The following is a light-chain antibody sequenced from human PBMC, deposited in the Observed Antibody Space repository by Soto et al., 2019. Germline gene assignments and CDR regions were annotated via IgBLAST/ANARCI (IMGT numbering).Light chain of an antibody. Sequence: EIVLTQSPGTLSFSPVERATLSCRASQSLNNYLGWYQQKPGQSPRLLIYGASNRATAIPDRFIGTGSGTDFTLTITKLEPEDFAVYYCQHYGRSWTFGQGTKVDIK. J-gene: IGKJ1*01. CDR3: QHYGRSWT. CDR1: QSLNNY. V-gene: IGKV3-20*01. CDR2: GAS.